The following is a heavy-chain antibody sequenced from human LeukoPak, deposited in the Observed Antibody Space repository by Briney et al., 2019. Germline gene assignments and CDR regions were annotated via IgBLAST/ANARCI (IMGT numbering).Heavy chain of an antibody. CDR2: IYYSGST. CDR1: GGSISSSSYY. Sequence: SETLSLTCTVSGGSISSSSYYWGCIRQPPGKGLEWIGSIYYSGSTYYNPSLESRVTISVDTSKNQFSLKLSSVTAADTAVYYCARLGGFYGSGSYYNPHFDYWGQGTLVTVSS. CDR3: ARLGGFYGSGSYYNPHFDY. J-gene: IGHJ4*02. D-gene: IGHD3-10*01. V-gene: IGHV4-39*01.